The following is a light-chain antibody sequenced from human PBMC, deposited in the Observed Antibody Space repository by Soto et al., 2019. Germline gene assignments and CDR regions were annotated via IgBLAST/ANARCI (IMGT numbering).Light chain of an antibody. V-gene: IGLV2-11*01. CDR1: SSDVGGYNY. Sequence: SALTQPRSVSGSPGQSVSISCTGTSSDVGGYNYVSWYQQHPGKAPNLMIYDVTKRPSGVPDRFSGSKSGNTASLTISALQIEDEADYYCCSYAGSYTSLFGGGTKLTVL. CDR2: DVT. J-gene: IGLJ2*01. CDR3: CSYAGSYTSL.